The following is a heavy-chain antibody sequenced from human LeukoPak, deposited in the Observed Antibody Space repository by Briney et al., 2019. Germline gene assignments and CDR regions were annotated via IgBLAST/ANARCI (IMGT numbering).Heavy chain of an antibody. Sequence: GGSLRLSCAVSGFTFSSYAMTWVRQAPGKGLEWVSAISGTGANTYYADSVKGRFTTSRDNPRSTLYLQMNSLSNADTAVYYCAYADNNGWYYFDYWGQGTLVTVSS. D-gene: IGHD6-19*01. J-gene: IGHJ4*02. CDR1: GFTFSSYA. V-gene: IGHV3-23*01. CDR3: AYADNNGWYYFDY. CDR2: ISGTGANT.